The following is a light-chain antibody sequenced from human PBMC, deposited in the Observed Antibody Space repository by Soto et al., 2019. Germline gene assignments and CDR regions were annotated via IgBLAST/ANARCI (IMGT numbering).Light chain of an antibody. CDR2: DGS. V-gene: IGLV2-23*03. CDR1: SSDVGSYNL. CDR3: ASYEPFSSFASV. J-gene: IGLJ1*01. Sequence: QSVLTQPASVSGTPGQSITISCTGTSSDVGSYNLVSWYQQFPDKALNLIIYDGSERPSGVSDRFSGPKSGNTASLTISGLRAEDDADYCCASYEPFSSFASVFGTGTKVTVL.